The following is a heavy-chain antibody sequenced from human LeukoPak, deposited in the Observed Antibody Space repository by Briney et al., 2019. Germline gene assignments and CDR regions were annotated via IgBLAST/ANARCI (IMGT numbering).Heavy chain of an antibody. D-gene: IGHD3-10*01. CDR2: INPNSGGT. Sequence: ASVKVSCKASGHTFTGYYMHWVRQAPGQGLEWMGWINPNSGGTNYAQKFQGRVTMTRDTSISTAYMELSRLRSDDTAVYYCARDESGSGSYYNAYWGQGTLVTVSS. CDR1: GHTFTGYY. J-gene: IGHJ4*02. CDR3: ARDESGSGSYYNAY. V-gene: IGHV1-2*02.